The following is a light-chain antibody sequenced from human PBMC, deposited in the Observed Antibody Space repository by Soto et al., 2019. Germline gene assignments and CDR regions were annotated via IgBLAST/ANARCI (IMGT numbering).Light chain of an antibody. CDR1: QSVSKS. CDR3: QQGNNWPLFT. V-gene: IGKV3-11*01. J-gene: IGKJ3*01. Sequence: EIVLTQSPATLSLSPGERATLSCRASQSVSKSLAWYQQKPGQAPRLLIYTTSNRATGIPARFGGSGSRTDFTLTISSLEPEDFAVYYCQQGNNWPLFTFGPGTKVDIK. CDR2: TTS.